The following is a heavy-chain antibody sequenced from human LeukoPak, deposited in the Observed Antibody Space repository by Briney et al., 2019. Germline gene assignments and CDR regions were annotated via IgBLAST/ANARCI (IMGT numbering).Heavy chain of an antibody. Sequence: SETLSLTCTVSGGSISSSNYYWGWVRQPPGKGLEWIGSIYYSGSAYYNPSLKSRVTISVDTSKNQFSLKLSSVTAADTAVYYCARGEPNPLWFGKNNNWFDPWGQGTLVTVSS. J-gene: IGHJ5*02. D-gene: IGHD3-10*01. CDR2: IYYSGSA. CDR3: ARGEPNPLWFGKNNNWFDP. CDR1: GGSISSSNYY. V-gene: IGHV4-39*07.